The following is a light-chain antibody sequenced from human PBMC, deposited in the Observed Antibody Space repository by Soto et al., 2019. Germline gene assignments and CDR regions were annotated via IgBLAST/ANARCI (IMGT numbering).Light chain of an antibody. CDR3: SSQAVSSTLV. J-gene: IGLJ2*01. Sequence: QSVLTQPASVSGSPGQSITISCTGTSSDIGGYNYVSWYQQHPGKAPKLMIYDVSNRPSGVSNRFSGSKSGNTAPLTISGLQAEDEADYYCSSQAVSSTLVFGGGTKLTVL. V-gene: IGLV2-14*01. CDR2: DVS. CDR1: SSDIGGYNY.